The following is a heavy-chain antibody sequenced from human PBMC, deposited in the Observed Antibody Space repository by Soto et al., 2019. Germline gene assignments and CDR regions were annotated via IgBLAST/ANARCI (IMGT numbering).Heavy chain of an antibody. Sequence: QVQLVESGGGLVKPGGSLRLSCAVSGFTFSDYYMTWIRQAPGKGLEWVSYISSSTSHTNYADSVKGRFTISRDNAKNSWFLQMNSLRAEDTAVYYCARGRGAAADYFDFWGQGTLVTVSS. CDR2: ISSSTSHT. J-gene: IGHJ4*02. CDR1: GFTFSDYY. D-gene: IGHD6-13*01. CDR3: ARGRGAAADYFDF. V-gene: IGHV3-11*05.